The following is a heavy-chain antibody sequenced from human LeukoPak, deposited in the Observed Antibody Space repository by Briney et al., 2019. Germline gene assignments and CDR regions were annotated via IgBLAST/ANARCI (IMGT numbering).Heavy chain of an antibody. J-gene: IGHJ4*02. V-gene: IGHV3-30*18. CDR1: GFTFSSYG. CDR3: AKDAITALDH. D-gene: IGHD5-18*01. CDR2: ISYDGSTK. Sequence: GGSLRLSCAASGFTFSSYGMHWVRQAPGKGLEWVALISYDGSTKYYADSVKDRFTISRDNSKNTLYLQMNSLRPEDTAVYYCAKDAITALDHWGQGTLVTVSS.